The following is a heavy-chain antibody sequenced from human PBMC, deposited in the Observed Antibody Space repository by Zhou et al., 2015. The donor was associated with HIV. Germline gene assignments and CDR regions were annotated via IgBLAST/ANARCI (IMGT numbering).Heavy chain of an antibody. CDR1: GGTFSSYA. CDR2: IIPIFGTA. D-gene: IGHD3-10*01. CDR3: ARDPNYYGSGSYYKGGNYYYGMDV. Sequence: QVQLVQSGAEVKKPGSSVKVSCKASGGTFSSYAISWVRQAPGQGLEWMGGIIPIFGTANYAQKFQGRVTITADESTSTAYMELSSLRSEDTAVYYCARDPNYYGSGSYYKGGNYYYGMDVWDQGP. J-gene: IGHJ6*02. V-gene: IGHV1-69*01.